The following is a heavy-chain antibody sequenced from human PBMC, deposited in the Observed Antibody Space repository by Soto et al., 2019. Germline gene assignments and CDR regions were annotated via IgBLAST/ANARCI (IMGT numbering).Heavy chain of an antibody. CDR3: ARLYCRGDDCFSQLDY. CDR1: GVSFSHYS. CDR2: ISSESGTI. J-gene: IGHJ4*02. D-gene: IGHD2-21*02. Sequence: PGGSLRFACAASGVSFSHYSMIGVRPATGKGLEWLSYISSESGTIYYAESVKGRFTVSRDNAKNSLSLQMNILRDEDAATYYCARLYCRGDDCFSQLDYWGQGALVTVSS. V-gene: IGHV3-48*02.